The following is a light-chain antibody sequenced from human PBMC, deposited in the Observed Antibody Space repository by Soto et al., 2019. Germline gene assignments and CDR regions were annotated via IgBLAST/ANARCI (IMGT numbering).Light chain of an antibody. CDR3: QQYDNWPIT. J-gene: IGKJ5*01. V-gene: IGKV3-15*01. CDR2: GAS. CDR1: QSVSSN. Sequence: ERVMTQSPATLSVSPGERATLSCRASQSVSSNLAWYQQKPGQAPRLFIYGASTRATAIPPRFSGSGSGTEFTFTISSLQSEDFAVYYCQQYDNWPITFGQGTRLEIK.